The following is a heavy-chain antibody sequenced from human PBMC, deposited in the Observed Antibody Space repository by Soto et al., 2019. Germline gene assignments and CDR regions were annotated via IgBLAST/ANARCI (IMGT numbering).Heavy chain of an antibody. CDR3: TRVRGYYDSSGFDY. D-gene: IGHD3-22*01. J-gene: IGHJ4*02. CDR1: GFTFSDYY. V-gene: IGHV3-11*01. CDR2: ISGGGGSTI. Sequence: PVGSLRLSCAASGFTFSDYYMSWIRQAPGKGLEWVSYISGGGGSTIQYADSVKGRFTISRDNAKNSLYLQMNSLRVADTAVYYCTRVRGYYDSSGFDYWGQGTPVTVSS.